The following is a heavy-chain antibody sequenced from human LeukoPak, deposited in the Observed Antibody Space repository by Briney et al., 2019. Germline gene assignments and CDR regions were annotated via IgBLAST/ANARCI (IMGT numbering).Heavy chain of an antibody. CDR3: SMSAPGTSFVDS. J-gene: IGHJ4*02. Sequence: ASVKVSCKASGYTFTGYYIHWVRQAPGQGLDWMGLINPNSGDTKYPQKFQARITVTTATSIRTSYMDLSSLRSADTPVYYCSMSAPGTSFVDSWGPGTLVTVSS. CDR2: INPNSGDT. CDR1: GYTFTGYY. V-gene: IGHV1-2*02. D-gene: IGHD3-10*01.